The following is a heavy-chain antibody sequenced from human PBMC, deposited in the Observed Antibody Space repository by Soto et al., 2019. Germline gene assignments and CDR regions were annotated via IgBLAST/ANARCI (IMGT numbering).Heavy chain of an antibody. D-gene: IGHD1-1*01. V-gene: IGHV4-4*07. CDR3: VRDGTKTLRDWFDP. CDR1: GASISGYY. Sequence: PSETLSLTCTVSGASISGYYWSWIRKSAGKGLEWIGRIYATGTTDYNPSLKSRVMMSVDTSKKQFSLRLRSVTAADTAVYYCVRDGTKTLRDWFDPWGQGILVTV. J-gene: IGHJ5*02. CDR2: IYATGTT.